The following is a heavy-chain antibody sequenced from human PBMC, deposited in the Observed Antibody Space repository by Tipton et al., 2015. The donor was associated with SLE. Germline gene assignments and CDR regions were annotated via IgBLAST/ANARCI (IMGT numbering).Heavy chain of an antibody. Sequence: QLVQSGAEVKKPGASVKVSCKASGYTFSSYDINWVRQATGQGLEWMGWMNPKSGNTGYAQKFQGRVTMTRNTSISTAFMELSSLRSEDTAVYYCARDLGMVWGIIYYYYGMDVWGQGTTVTVSS. D-gene: IGHD3-10*01. CDR2: MNPKSGNT. CDR3: ARDLGMVWGIIYYYYGMDV. V-gene: IGHV1-8*01. J-gene: IGHJ6*02. CDR1: GYTFSSYD.